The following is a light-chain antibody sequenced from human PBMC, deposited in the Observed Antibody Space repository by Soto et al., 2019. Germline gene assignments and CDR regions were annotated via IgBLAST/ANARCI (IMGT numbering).Light chain of an antibody. CDR2: DAS. J-gene: IGKJ2*01. CDR3: QQRSNWYT. V-gene: IGKV3-11*01. Sequence: PGERATLSCRASQSVSSYLAWYQQKPGQAPRLLIYDASSRATGIPARFSGSGSGTDFTLTISSLEPEDFAVYYCQQRSNWYTFGQGTKLEIK. CDR1: QSVSSY.